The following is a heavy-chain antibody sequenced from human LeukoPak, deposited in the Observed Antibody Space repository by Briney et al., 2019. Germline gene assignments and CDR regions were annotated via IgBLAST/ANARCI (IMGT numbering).Heavy chain of an antibody. J-gene: IGHJ4*02. CDR3: VGRSTIFGVVIPEI. V-gene: IGHV7-4-1*02. CDR2: INTNTGNP. CDR1: GYTLTSYA. Sequence: ASVKVSCKASGYTLTSYAMNWVRQAPGQGLEWMGWINTNTGNPTYAQGFTGRFVFSLDTSVSTAYLQISSLKAEDTAVYYCVGRSTIFGVVIPEIWGQGTLVTVSS. D-gene: IGHD3-3*01.